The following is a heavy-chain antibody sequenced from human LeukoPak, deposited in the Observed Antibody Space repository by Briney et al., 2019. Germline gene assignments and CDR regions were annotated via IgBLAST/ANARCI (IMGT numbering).Heavy chain of an antibody. D-gene: IGHD3-22*01. CDR2: ISYDGSNK. J-gene: IGHJ4*02. V-gene: IGHV3-30-3*01. CDR1: GFTFSSYA. Sequence: GGSLRLSCAASGFTFSSYAMHWVRQAPGKGLEGVAVISYDGSNKYYADSVKGRFTISRDNSKNTLYLQMNSLSAEDTAVYYCARDSLDSSGYYPGLCDYWGQGTLVTVSS. CDR3: ARDSLDSSGYYPGLCDY.